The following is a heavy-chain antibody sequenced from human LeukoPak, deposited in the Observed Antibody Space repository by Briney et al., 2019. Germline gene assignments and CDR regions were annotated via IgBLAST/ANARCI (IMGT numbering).Heavy chain of an antibody. V-gene: IGHV1-69*04. J-gene: IGHJ4*02. CDR3: ARFPLGDYDFDY. CDR2: IIPILGIA. CDR1: GGTFSSYA. D-gene: IGHD4-17*01. Sequence: GASVKVSCKASGGTFSSYAISWVRPAPGQGLEWMGRIIPILGIANYAQKFQGRVTITADKSTSTAYMELSSLRSEDTAVYYCARFPLGDYDFDYWGQGTLVTVSS.